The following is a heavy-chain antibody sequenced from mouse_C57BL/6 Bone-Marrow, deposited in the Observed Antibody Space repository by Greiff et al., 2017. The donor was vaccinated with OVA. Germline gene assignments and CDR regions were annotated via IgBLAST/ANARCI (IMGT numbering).Heavy chain of an antibody. J-gene: IGHJ3*01. CDR3: ARGDSNYGGFAY. Sequence: VQLQQPGAELVRPGTSVKLSCKASGYTFTSYWMHWVKQRPGQGLEWIGVIDPSDSYTNYNQKFKGKATLTVDTSSSTAYMQLSSLTSEDSAVYYCARGDSNYGGFAYWGQGTLVTVSA. V-gene: IGHV1-59*01. CDR1: GYTFTSYW. D-gene: IGHD2-5*01. CDR2: IDPSDSYT.